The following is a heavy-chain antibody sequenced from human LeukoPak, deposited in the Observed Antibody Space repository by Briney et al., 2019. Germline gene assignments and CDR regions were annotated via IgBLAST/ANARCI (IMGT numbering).Heavy chain of an antibody. CDR1: GFTLSTKY. D-gene: IGHD3-10*01. V-gene: IGHV3-53*01. CDR3: ARLGDHYHWNLDL. Sequence: GGSLRLSCAASGFTLSTKYMNWVRQAPGKGLEWVSIYSGATTYYAHPVRGRFTISRDTSKNTVSLQMNSLRAEDTAVYFCARLGDHYHWNLDLWGRGTLVTVSS. J-gene: IGHJ2*01. CDR2: YSGATT.